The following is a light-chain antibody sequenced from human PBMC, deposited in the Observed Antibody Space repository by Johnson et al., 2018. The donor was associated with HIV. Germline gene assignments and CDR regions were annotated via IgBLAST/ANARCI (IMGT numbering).Light chain of an antibody. CDR1: SSNIGSNT. CDR2: RNN. Sequence: QSVLTQPPSASGTPGQRVTISCSGSSSNIGSNTVNWYQQLPGTAPKLLIYRNNQRPSGVPDRFSGSKSGTSASLAISGLQAEDEADYYCAAWDSGLSAGNVFGTGTKVTVL. CDR3: AAWDSGLSAGNV. J-gene: IGLJ1*01. V-gene: IGLV1-44*01.